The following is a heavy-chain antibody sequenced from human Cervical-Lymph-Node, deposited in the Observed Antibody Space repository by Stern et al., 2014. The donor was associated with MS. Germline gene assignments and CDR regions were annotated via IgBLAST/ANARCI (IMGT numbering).Heavy chain of an antibody. D-gene: IGHD3-3*01. CDR2: VHYSGTT. CDR1: GGSISSYY. J-gene: IGHJ4*02. CDR3: AGSGTYYPDY. V-gene: IGHV4-59*08. Sequence: VQLVESGPGLVKPSETLSLTCSVSGGSISSYYWNWIRQPPGKGLEWIANVHYSGTTNYNPSLKSRVTILLDTSMNKISLKRTSVTAADTAVYYCAGSGTYYPDYWGQGIPVTVSS.